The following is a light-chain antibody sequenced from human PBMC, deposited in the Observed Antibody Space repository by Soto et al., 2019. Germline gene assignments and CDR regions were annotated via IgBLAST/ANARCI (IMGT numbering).Light chain of an antibody. CDR1: QTVSSY. CDR2: DAS. J-gene: IGKJ4*01. Sequence: EIVMTQSPATVSLSPGERATLSCRASQTVSSYLAWFQQKPGQAPRLLIYDASNRATGIQARFSGSGSGTDFTLTISSLEPEDFAVYYCQQRSNWPLTFGGGTKVEIK. CDR3: QQRSNWPLT. V-gene: IGKV3-11*01.